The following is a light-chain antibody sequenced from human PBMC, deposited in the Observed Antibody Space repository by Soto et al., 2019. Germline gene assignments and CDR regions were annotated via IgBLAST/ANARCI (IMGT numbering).Light chain of an antibody. CDR3: QQCNNWSPLT. V-gene: IGKV3-15*01. CDR2: GAS. Sequence: DIVMTQSPATLSVSPGERVTLSCRASQSISINLAWYQQKPGQAPRLLIYGASTRATGIPARLSGSGSGTEFTLTISSLQSEDFAVYYCQQCNNWSPLTFGPGTKVVIK. CDR1: QSISIN. J-gene: IGKJ1*01.